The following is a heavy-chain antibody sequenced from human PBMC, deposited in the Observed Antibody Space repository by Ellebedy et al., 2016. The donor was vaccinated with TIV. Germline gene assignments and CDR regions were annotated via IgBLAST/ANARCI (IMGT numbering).Heavy chain of an antibody. CDR1: GYTFTSYG. V-gene: IGHV1-18*04. CDR3: ARDTSGERYYYYYYGMDV. D-gene: IGHD3-10*01. CDR2: ISAYNGNT. Sequence: AASVKVSCKASGYTFTSYGISWVRQAPGQGLEWMGWISAYNGNTNYAQKLQGRVTMTTDTSTSTAYMELRRLRYDDTAVYYCARDTSGERYYYYYYGMDVWGQGTTVTVSS. J-gene: IGHJ6*02.